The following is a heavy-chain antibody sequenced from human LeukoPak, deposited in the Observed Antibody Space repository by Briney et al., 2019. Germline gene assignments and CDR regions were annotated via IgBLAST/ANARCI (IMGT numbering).Heavy chain of an antibody. Sequence: GGSLRLSCAASGFTFSSYAMSWVRQAPGKGLEWVSDISGSGGSTYYADSVKGRFTISRDNSKNTLYLQMNSLRAEDTAVYYCAVGGYSLVRGAPYYFDYWGQGTLVTVSS. CDR3: AVGGYSLVRGAPYYFDY. CDR2: ISGSGGST. CDR1: GFTFSSYA. D-gene: IGHD5-18*01. J-gene: IGHJ4*02. V-gene: IGHV3-23*01.